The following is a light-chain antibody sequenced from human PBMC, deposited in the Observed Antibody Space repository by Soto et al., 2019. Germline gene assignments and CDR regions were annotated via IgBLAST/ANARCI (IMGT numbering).Light chain of an antibody. CDR2: AAS. V-gene: IGKV1-39*01. Sequence: DIQMTQSPSSLSASVGGRVTITCRASQSISSYLNWYQQKPGKAPKLLIYAASSLQSGVPSRFSGSGSGTDFTLTISSLQPEDCASYYCQQYKSYPWTFGQGTKVDIK. CDR1: QSISSY. J-gene: IGKJ1*01. CDR3: QQYKSYPWT.